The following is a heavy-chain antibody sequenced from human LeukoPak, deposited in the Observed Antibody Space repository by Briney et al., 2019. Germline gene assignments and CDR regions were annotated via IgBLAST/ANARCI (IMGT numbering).Heavy chain of an antibody. Sequence: GGSLRLSCAASGFTFGNSWVHWVRQAPGKGLVWVSLINADGSTTTYADSVKGRFTISRDDARNTVSLQMNSLTIEDTAVYYCVVVVEPPDSDGFDVWGQGTMITVSS. V-gene: IGHV3-74*01. J-gene: IGHJ3*01. CDR3: VVVVEPPDSDGFDV. D-gene: IGHD1-14*01. CDR2: INADGSTT. CDR1: GFTFGNSW.